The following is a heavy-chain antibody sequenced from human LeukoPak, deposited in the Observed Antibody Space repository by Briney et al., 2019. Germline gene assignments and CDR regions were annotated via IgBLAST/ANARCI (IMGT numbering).Heavy chain of an antibody. CDR1: GGSISFYY. V-gene: IGHV4-39*01. J-gene: IGHJ6*02. Sequence: SETLSLTCTVSGGSISFYYWGWIRQPPGKGLEWIGSIYYSGSTYYNPSLKSRVTISVDTSKNQFSLKLSSVTAADTAVYYCARPYSSSDGMDVWGQGTTVTVSS. D-gene: IGHD6-6*01. CDR2: IYYSGST. CDR3: ARPYSSSDGMDV.